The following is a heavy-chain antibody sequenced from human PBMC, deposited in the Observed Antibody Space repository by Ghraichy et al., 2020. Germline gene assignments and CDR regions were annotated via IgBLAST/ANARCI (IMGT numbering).Heavy chain of an antibody. CDR3: ARKALDYGDYNAFDI. CDR2: IYYSGST. V-gene: IGHV4-30-4*01. CDR1: GGSISSGDYY. Sequence: SETLSLTCTVSGGSISSGDYYWSWIRQPPGKGLEWIGYIYYSGSTYYNPSLKSRVTISVDTSKNQFSLKLSSVTAADTAVYYCARKALDYGDYNAFDIWGQGTMVTVSS. J-gene: IGHJ3*02. D-gene: IGHD4-17*01.